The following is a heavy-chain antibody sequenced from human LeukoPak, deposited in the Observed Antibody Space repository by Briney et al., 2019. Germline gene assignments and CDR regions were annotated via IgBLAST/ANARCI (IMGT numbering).Heavy chain of an antibody. J-gene: IGHJ4*02. V-gene: IGHV1-24*01. Sequence: ASVKVSCKVSGYTHTELSMHWVRQAPGNGVGWMGGFDPEDGETIYAQKFQGRVTMTEDTSTDTAYMELSSLRSEDTAVYYCATDPHYYDSSGYYTYWGQGTLVTVSS. CDR3: ATDPHYYDSSGYYTY. CDR1: GYTHTELS. CDR2: FDPEDGET. D-gene: IGHD3-22*01.